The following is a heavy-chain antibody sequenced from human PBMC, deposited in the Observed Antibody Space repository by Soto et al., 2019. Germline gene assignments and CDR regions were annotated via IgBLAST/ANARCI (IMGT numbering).Heavy chain of an antibody. CDR1: GFTFSSYA. Sequence: PGGSLRLSCAASGFTFSSYAMHWVRQAPGKGLEWVAVISYDGSNKYYADSVKGRFTISRDNSKNTLYLQMNSLRAEDTAVYYCARYLQDIVVVVAANGSYYGMDVWGQGTTVTVSS. J-gene: IGHJ6*02. D-gene: IGHD2-15*01. CDR2: ISYDGSNK. V-gene: IGHV3-30-3*01. CDR3: ARYLQDIVVVVAANGSYYGMDV.